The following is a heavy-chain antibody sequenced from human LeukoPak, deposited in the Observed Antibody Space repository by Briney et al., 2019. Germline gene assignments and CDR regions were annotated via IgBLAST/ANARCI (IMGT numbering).Heavy chain of an antibody. V-gene: IGHV3-7*01. D-gene: IGHD6-6*01. J-gene: IGHJ6*03. Sequence: GGSLRLSCAASGFNLKSYWMSWVRQAPGKGLEWVANIKQDGTEKNYVDSVKGRFINSRDNTKKSLYLQMNGLRAEDTAVYYCARDRQGDYMDVWGKGTTVAVSS. CDR2: IKQDGTEK. CDR1: GFNLKSYW. CDR3: ARDRQGDYMDV.